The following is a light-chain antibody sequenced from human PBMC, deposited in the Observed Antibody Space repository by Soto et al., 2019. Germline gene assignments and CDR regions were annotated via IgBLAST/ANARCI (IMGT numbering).Light chain of an antibody. CDR1: QSIGGN. J-gene: IGKJ2*01. CDR2: GAS. CDR3: QQYNNWPYT. V-gene: IGKV3-15*01. Sequence: EMVMTQSPATQSVSPGERASLSCRASQSIGGNLAWYQQKPGQAPRLLIYGASTRATGVPARFSGSGSRTDFTLTISSLQSEDFAIYYCQQYNNWPYTFGQGNKLEI.